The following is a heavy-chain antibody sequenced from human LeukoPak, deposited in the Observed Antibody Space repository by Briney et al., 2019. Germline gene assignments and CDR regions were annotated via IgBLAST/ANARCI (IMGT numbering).Heavy chain of an antibody. Sequence: PGRSLRLSCAASGFTFSSYGMHWVRQAPGKGLEWVAVISYDGSNKYYADSVKGRFTISRDNSKNTLYLQMNSLRAEDTAVYYCAKDLGVASGYQNYMDVWGKGTTVTIS. D-gene: IGHD5-12*01. J-gene: IGHJ6*03. CDR1: GFTFSSYG. V-gene: IGHV3-30*18. CDR3: AKDLGVASGYQNYMDV. CDR2: ISYDGSNK.